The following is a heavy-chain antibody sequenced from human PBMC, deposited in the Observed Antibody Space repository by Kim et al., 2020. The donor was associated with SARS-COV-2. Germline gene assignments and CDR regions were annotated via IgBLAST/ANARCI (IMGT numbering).Heavy chain of an antibody. CDR1: GFAFSSFA. CDR2: IYSDCSRI. Sequence: GGSLRLSCAASGFAFSSFAMSWVRQAPGKGLEWVSLIYSDCSRIYYADSVKGRFTISRDNSRNTLYLQMSSLRAEDTAVYYCAKELALGYCYSGSCYVSWGQRTLVTVSS. CDR3: AKELALGYCYSGSCYVS. J-gene: IGHJ5*02. V-gene: IGHV3-23*03. D-gene: IGHD2-15*01.